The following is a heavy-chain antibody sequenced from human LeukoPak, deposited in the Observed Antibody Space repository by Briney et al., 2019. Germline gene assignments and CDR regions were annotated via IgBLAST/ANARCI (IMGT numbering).Heavy chain of an antibody. D-gene: IGHD6-6*01. CDR2: INHSGST. Sequence: PSETLSLTCRVYGGSFSGYYWSWIRQPPGKGLEWIGEINHSGSTNYNPSLKSRVTISVDTSKNQFSLKLSSVTAADTAVYYCAREASIAARPVRPYYYMDVWGKGTTVTVSS. V-gene: IGHV4-34*01. CDR3: AREASIAARPVRPYYYMDV. J-gene: IGHJ6*03. CDR1: GGSFSGYY.